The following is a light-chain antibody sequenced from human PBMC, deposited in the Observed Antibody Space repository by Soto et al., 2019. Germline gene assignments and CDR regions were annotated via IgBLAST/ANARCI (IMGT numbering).Light chain of an antibody. V-gene: IGKV3-15*01. Sequence: EIVMTQSPATLSVSPGERATLSCRASQSVSSNLAWYQQKPGQAPRLLIYGASTRDTGIPARFSGSGSGTEFTLTISSLQSEDFAVYYCQQYDNWPCTFGQGTKVEIK. CDR3: QQYDNWPCT. CDR1: QSVSSN. J-gene: IGKJ1*01. CDR2: GAS.